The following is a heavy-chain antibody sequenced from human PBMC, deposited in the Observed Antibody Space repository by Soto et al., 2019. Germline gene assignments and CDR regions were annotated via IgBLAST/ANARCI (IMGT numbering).Heavy chain of an antibody. V-gene: IGHV3-21*01. CDR2: ISSSSSYI. CDR1: GFNFISYS. J-gene: IGHJ6*02. CDR3: ATKWGGTFSPGYYYYYYGMDV. D-gene: IGHD3-10*01. Sequence: GGSLILSCAAAGFNFISYSMNWVRQAPGKGLEWVSSISSSSSYIYYADSVKGRFTISRDNAKNSLYLQMNSLRAEDTAVYYCATKWGGTFSPGYYYYYYGMDVWGQGTTVTVSS.